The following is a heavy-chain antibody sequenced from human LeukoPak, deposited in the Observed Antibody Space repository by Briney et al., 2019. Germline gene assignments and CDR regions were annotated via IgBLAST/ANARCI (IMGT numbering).Heavy chain of an antibody. CDR1: GGSISSSSYY. D-gene: IGHD6-6*01. Sequence: SETLSLTCTVSGGSISSSSYYWGWIRQPPGKGLEWIGSIYYSGSTYYNPSLKSRVTISVDMSKNQFSLKLSSVTAADTAVYYCARKGGSSSTLYYYYYYMDVWGKGTTVTVSS. V-gene: IGHV4-39*07. CDR3: ARKGGSSSTLYYYYYYMDV. J-gene: IGHJ6*03. CDR2: IYYSGST.